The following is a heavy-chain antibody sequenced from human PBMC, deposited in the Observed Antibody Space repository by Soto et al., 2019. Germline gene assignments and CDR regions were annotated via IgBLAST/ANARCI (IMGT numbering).Heavy chain of an antibody. CDR3: AASVAADP. J-gene: IGHJ5*02. CDR1: GYTFTTYA. CDR2: INAGNGNT. Sequence: QAQLVQSGAEVKKPGASVKVSCKASGYTFTTYAIHWVRQAPGQRLEWMGWINAGNGNTKYSQKFQGRVTITRDTSATTAYMELSSIRYEDTALYYCAASVAADPWGQGTLVTVSS. V-gene: IGHV1-3*01.